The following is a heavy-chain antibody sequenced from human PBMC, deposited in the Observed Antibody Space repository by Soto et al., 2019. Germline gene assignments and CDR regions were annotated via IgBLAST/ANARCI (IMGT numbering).Heavy chain of an antibody. J-gene: IGHJ6*02. Sequence: PSQTLSLTCAISGDSVSSNSAAWNWIRQSPSRGLEWLGRTYYRSKWYNDYAVSVKSRITINPDTSKNQFSLQLNSVTPEDTAVYYCARDLGVRGVIIGPDYYYGMDVWGQGTTVTVSS. V-gene: IGHV6-1*01. CDR1: GDSVSSNSAA. CDR2: TYYRSKWYN. D-gene: IGHD3-10*01. CDR3: ARDLGVRGVIIGPDYYYGMDV.